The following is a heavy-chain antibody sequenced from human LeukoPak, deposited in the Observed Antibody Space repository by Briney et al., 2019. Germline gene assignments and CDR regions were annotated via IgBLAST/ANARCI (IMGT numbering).Heavy chain of an antibody. Sequence: SETLSLTCKISGGSIASGGYYWNWIRQPAGKGLEWIGRIYTSGSTNYNPSLQSRVTLSVDTSKNQVSLTLGSVTAADTALYFCARGSTGYDIEDGGQGTLVTVS. CDR2: IYTSGST. V-gene: IGHV4-61*02. J-gene: IGHJ4*02. CDR3: ARGSTGYDIED. CDR1: GGSIASGGYY. D-gene: IGHD5-12*01.